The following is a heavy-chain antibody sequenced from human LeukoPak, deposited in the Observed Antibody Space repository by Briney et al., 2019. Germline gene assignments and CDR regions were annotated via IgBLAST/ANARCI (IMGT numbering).Heavy chain of an antibody. CDR2: IYHSGST. CDR3: ARVDSSSWYGYYYYYYMDV. Sequence: PSETLSLTCAVSGYSISSGYYWGWIRQPPGKGLEWIGSIYHSGSTYYNPSLKSRVTISVDTSKNQFSLKLSSMTAADTAVYYCARVDSSSWYGYYYYYYMDVWGKGTTVTVSS. J-gene: IGHJ6*03. CDR1: GYSISSGYY. V-gene: IGHV4-38-2*01. D-gene: IGHD6-13*01.